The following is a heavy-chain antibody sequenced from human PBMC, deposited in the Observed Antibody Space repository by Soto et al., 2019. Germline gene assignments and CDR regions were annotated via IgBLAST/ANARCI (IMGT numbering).Heavy chain of an antibody. D-gene: IGHD6-19*01. CDR2: ISGSGGST. Sequence: GGSLRLSCAASGFTFSSYAMSWVRQAPGKGLEWVSAISGSGGSTYYADSVKGRFTISRDNSKNTLYLQMNSLRAEDAAVYYCATTLPSLIAVAAPGYYFDYWGQGTLVTVSS. CDR1: GFTFSSYA. V-gene: IGHV3-23*01. CDR3: ATTLPSLIAVAAPGYYFDY. J-gene: IGHJ4*02.